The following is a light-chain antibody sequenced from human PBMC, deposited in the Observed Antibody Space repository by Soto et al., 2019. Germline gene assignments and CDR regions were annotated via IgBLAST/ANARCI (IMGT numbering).Light chain of an antibody. CDR2: WAS. CDR3: QQYYSTTPT. CDR1: QSVLYSSNNKNY. V-gene: IGKV4-1*01. Sequence: DIVMTQSPYSLAVSLGERATINCKSSQSVLYSSNNKNYLAWYQQKPGQPPKMVIYWASTRESGVPDRFSGSGSGTDFTLTISSLQAEDVAVYYCQQYYSTTPTFGQGTKLEIK. J-gene: IGKJ2*01.